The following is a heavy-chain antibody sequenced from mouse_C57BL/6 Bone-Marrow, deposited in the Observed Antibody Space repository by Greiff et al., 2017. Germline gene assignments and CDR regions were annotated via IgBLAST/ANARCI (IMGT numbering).Heavy chain of an antibody. CDR3: ARRGGNSPGDY. CDR2: IDPSDSYT. J-gene: IGHJ4*01. Sequence: QVQLQQPGAELVMPGASVKLSCKASGYTFTSYWMHWVKQRPGQGLEWIGEIDPSDSYTNYNQKFKGKSTLTVDKSYRTAYMQLSSLTSEDSAVYYCARRGGNSPGDYWGQGTSVTVSS. CDR1: GYTFTSYW. V-gene: IGHV1-69*01. D-gene: IGHD2-1*01.